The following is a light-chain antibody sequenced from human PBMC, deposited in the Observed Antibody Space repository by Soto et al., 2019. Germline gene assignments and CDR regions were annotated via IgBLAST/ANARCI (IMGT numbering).Light chain of an antibody. CDR3: QQSYSTPYT. V-gene: IGKV1-39*01. CDR2: AAS. CDR1: QSISSY. J-gene: IGKJ2*01. Sequence: DIQMTQSPSSLSASVGDRVTITCRASQSISSYLNWYQQKPGKAPKLLIYAASSLQSGVPSRFSGSGSGTDFTLTISSLHPEDFATYSCQQSYSTPYTFGQGTKREIK.